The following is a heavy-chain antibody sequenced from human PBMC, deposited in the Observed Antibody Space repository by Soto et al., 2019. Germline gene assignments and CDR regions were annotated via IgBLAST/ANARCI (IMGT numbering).Heavy chain of an antibody. J-gene: IGHJ6*03. CDR2: IGTAGDT. CDR1: GFTFSSYD. Sequence: GGSLRLSCAASGFTFSSYDMHWVRQATGKGLEWVSAIGTAGDTYYPGSAKGRFTISRENAKNSLYLQMNSLRAEDTAVYYCARAKCSGGSCYSSYYYYYIDVWGKGTTVTVSS. CDR3: ARAKCSGGSCYSSYYYYYIDV. V-gene: IGHV3-13*01. D-gene: IGHD2-15*01.